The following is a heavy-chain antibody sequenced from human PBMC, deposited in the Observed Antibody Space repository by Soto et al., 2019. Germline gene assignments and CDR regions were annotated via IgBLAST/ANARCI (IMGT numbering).Heavy chain of an antibody. CDR2: INPIFGTA. Sequence: QVQLVQSGAEVKKPGASVKVSCKASGGNFSSYAISWVRQAPGPGLEWKGGINPIFGTANYAQKFQGRVTITADEYTSTAYMELSSLSAEDTVVYDCASGLYYYGGRDVWGQGTTVTVSS. CDR3: ASGLYYYGGRDV. V-gene: IGHV1-69*01. CDR1: GGNFSSYA. J-gene: IGHJ6*02.